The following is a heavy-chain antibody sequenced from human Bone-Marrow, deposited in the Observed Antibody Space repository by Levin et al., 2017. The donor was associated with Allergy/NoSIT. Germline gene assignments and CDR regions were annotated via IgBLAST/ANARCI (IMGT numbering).Heavy chain of an antibody. CDR2: IGNTGVAT. CDR1: GFTFSTYG. Sequence: GESLKISCAASGFTFSTYGMSWVRQAPGMGLEWVSAIGNTGVATLYADSVKGRFTISRDNSKNTLYLQMNSLRVEDTAVYYCAKRPSGSQWVFEYWGQGTLVTVSS. J-gene: IGHJ4*02. CDR3: AKRPSGSQWVFEY. D-gene: IGHD1-26*01. V-gene: IGHV3-23*01.